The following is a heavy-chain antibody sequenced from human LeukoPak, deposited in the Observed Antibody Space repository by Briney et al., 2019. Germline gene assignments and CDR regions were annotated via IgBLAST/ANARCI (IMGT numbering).Heavy chain of an antibody. CDR3: ARKRPNYFDY. CDR2: IKPDGSEK. J-gene: IGHJ4*02. V-gene: IGHV3-7*01. CDR1: GFTFSNDW. Sequence: GGSLRLSCATYGFTFSNDWMTWVRQTPGKGLEWVANIKPDGSEKYYVDSVKGRFTISRDNAENSLYLQMNSLRAEDTALYYCARKRPNYFDYWGQGTLVTVSS.